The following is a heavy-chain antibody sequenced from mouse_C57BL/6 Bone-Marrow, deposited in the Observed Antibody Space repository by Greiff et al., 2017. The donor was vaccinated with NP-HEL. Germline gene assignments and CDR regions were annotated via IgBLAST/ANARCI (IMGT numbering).Heavy chain of an antibody. D-gene: IGHD1-1*01. CDR1: GYAFSSSW. CDR2: IYPGDGDT. Sequence: VQVVESGPELVKPGASVKISCKASGYAFSSSWMNWVKQRPGKGLEWIGRIYPGDGDTNYNGKFKGKATLTADKSSSTAYMQLSSLTSEDSAVYLCARAITAVVEDFDYWGQGTTLTVSS. CDR3: ARAITAVVEDFDY. V-gene: IGHV1-82*01. J-gene: IGHJ2*01.